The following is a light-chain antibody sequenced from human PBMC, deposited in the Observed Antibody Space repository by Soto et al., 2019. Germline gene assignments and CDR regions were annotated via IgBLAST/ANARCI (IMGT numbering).Light chain of an antibody. CDR1: HNDIGTYDY. V-gene: IGLV2-14*03. CDR3: SSFTSNRIYV. Sequence: QSALTQPTSVSGSPGQSITISCTGNHNDIGTYDYVSWYQQHPGRAPRLLIHGVTTRPSGISGRFPASKSGLTASLTISGLQPEDEADYYCSSFTSNRIYVFGPGTKLTVL. CDR2: GVT. J-gene: IGLJ1*01.